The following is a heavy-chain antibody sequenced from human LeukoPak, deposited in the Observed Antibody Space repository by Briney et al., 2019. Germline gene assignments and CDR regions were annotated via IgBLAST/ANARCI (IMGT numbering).Heavy chain of an antibody. CDR1: GFTFSSYA. V-gene: IGHV3-64*01. Sequence: GGSLRLSCAASGFTFSSYAMHWVRQAPGKGLEYVSAISSNGGSTYYANSVKGRFTISRDNSKNTLYLQMGSLRAEDMAAYYCARGGYYYDSSGYDLFDYWGQGTLVTVSS. CDR2: ISSNGGST. J-gene: IGHJ4*02. D-gene: IGHD3-22*01. CDR3: ARGGYYYDSSGYDLFDY.